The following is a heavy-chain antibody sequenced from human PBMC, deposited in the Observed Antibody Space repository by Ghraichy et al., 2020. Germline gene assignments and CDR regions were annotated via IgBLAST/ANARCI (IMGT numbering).Heavy chain of an antibody. J-gene: IGHJ4*02. Sequence: GGALRLSCAASGLTFDDYAMHWVRQAPGKGLEWVSLISWDGGSSYYADSVKGRFTISRDNRKSFLYLQMNSLRPEDTALHYCAKGGEVVMLASHFDYWGQGTLVTVSS. D-gene: IGHD4-23*01. CDR3: AKGGEVVMLASHFDY. V-gene: IGHV3-43D*03. CDR2: ISWDGGSS. CDR1: GLTFDDYA.